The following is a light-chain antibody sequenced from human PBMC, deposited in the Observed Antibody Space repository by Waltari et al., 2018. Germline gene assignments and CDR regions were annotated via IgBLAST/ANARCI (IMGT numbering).Light chain of an antibody. CDR2: AAS. CDR3: QQSYGSPPT. J-gene: IGKJ3*01. Sequence: DIQLTQSPSSLSASVGDRVSITCRASQNIHTYLNWYQQIPGKAPRLLISAASNLQSGVPSRCSGSGAGTDFTLTVTSLHPEDFAAYYCQQSYGSPPTFGPGTKIHIK. CDR1: QNIHTY. V-gene: IGKV1-39*01.